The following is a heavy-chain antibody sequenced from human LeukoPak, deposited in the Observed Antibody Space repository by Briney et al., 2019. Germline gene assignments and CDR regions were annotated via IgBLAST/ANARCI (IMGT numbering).Heavy chain of an antibody. Sequence: GASVKVSCKASGDTFTSYAMNWVRQAPGQGLEWMGWINTKTGTPTYAQGFTGRFVFSLDTSVSAAYLQISSLKAEDTAVYYCAGSYGSGSYPFDYWGQGTLVTVSS. CDR2: INTKTGTP. V-gene: IGHV7-4-1*02. D-gene: IGHD3-10*01. CDR3: AGSYGSGSYPFDY. J-gene: IGHJ4*02. CDR1: GDTFTSYA.